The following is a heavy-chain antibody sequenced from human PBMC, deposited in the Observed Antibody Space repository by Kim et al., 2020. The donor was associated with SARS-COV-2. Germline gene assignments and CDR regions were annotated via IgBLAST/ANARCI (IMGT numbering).Heavy chain of an antibody. V-gene: IGHV3-11*05. CDR3: ARGNRMDV. Sequence: TRTYTNNADSVKGRFTSSRDNAKNSLYLQMNSLRAEDTAVYYCARGNRMDVWGQGTTVTVSS. J-gene: IGHJ6*02. CDR2: TRTYT.